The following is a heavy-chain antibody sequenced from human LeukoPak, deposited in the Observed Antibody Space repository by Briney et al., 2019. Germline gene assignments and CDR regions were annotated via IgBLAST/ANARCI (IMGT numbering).Heavy chain of an antibody. J-gene: IGHJ5*02. V-gene: IGHV4-59*01. CDR2: IYYSGSN. D-gene: IGHD3-10*01. CDR3: AGSYAGGVIIT. CDR1: GGSISSYY. Sequence: SETLSLTCTVSGGSISSYYWSWNRQPPGKGLDWITYIYYSGSNNYDPFIQSRVTISVDTYKNQFSLKLSAVNAADTAVYYCAGSYAGGVIITWGQGTLVTVSS.